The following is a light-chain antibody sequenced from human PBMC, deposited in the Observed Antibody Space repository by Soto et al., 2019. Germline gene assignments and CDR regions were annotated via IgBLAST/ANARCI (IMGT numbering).Light chain of an antibody. J-gene: IGKJ5*01. Sequence: EIVMTQSPATLSVSLGERVTLSCRASQSFRSNLAWYQQKPGQAPRLLIYGASTRATGVPASFSGRGSGTEFTLTISSLQSEEFAVYFCQQYNNWPPITFGQGTRLEIK. CDR3: QQYNNWPPIT. CDR1: QSFRSN. CDR2: GAS. V-gene: IGKV3-15*01.